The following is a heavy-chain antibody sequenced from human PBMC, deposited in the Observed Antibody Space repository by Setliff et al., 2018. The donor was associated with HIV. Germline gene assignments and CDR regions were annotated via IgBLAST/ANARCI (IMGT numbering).Heavy chain of an antibody. Sequence: PSETLSLTCTVSGGSISSYYWSWIRQPAGKGLEWIGRMHTSGNTNYNPSLKSRVTISVDTSKNQFFLKLTSLSAADTAVYYCARDRIEVVVDGPHDVFDYWGQGSLVTVSS. CDR2: MHTSGNT. CDR1: GGSISSYY. D-gene: IGHD2-15*01. J-gene: IGHJ4*02. CDR3: ARDRIEVVVDGPHDVFDY. V-gene: IGHV4-4*07.